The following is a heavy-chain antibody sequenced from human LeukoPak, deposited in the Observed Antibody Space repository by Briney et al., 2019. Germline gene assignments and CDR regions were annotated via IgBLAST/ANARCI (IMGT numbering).Heavy chain of an antibody. V-gene: IGHV3-7*03. CDR1: GFTFSSYW. CDR3: AAPGKPYCSSTSCYTDYYYYYYMDV. J-gene: IGHJ6*03. CDR2: IKQDGSEK. D-gene: IGHD2-2*02. Sequence: SVGSLRLSCAASGFTFSSYWMSWVRQAPGKGLEWVANIKQDGSEKYYVDSVKGRFTIPRDNSKNTLYLQMNSLRAEDTAVYYCAAPGKPYCSSTSCYTDYYYYYYMDVWGKGTTVTVSS.